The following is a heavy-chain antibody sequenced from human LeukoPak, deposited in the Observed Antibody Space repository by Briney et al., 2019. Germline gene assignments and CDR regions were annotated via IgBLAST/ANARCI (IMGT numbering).Heavy chain of an antibody. J-gene: IGHJ4*02. V-gene: IGHV3-30*02. Sequence: WGSLRLSCAASGFTFSSYGMHWVRQAPGKGLEWVAFIRYDGSNKYYADSVKGRFTISRDNSKNTLYLQMNSLRAEDTAVYYCAKVTRSVGFLDVLDYWGQGTLVTVSS. CDR3: AKVTRSVGFLDVLDY. CDR2: IRYDGSNK. D-gene: IGHD3/OR15-3a*01. CDR1: GFTFSSYG.